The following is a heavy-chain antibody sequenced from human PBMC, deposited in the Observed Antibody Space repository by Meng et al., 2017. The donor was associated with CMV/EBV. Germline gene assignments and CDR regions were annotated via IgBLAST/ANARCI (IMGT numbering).Heavy chain of an antibody. CDR3: LLGYWGTTSCRRDGMDV. CDR1: GFTFSNYW. J-gene: IGHJ6*02. D-gene: IGHD2-2*01. Sequence: GESLKISCVASGFTFSNYWMHWVRQAPGKGLVWVSRIKGDGSSTTYADSVKGRFTISRDNAKNTVYLQMSSLRAEDTAVYYCLLGYWGTTSCRRDGMDVWGQGTTVTVSS. V-gene: IGHV3-74*01. CDR2: IKGDGSST.